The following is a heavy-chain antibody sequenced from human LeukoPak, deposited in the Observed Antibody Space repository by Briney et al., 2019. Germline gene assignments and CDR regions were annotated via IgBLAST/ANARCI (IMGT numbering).Heavy chain of an antibody. V-gene: IGHV3-7*04. CDR1: GFLVSSHW. J-gene: IGHJ3*02. D-gene: IGHD1-26*01. CDR3: ARGSDGAFDI. Sequence: GPLRLFCAASGFLVSSHWMNWVRQAPGKGLEWVANIKRDGSEKYYVDSVKGRFTISRDNAKNSLYLQMNSLRAEDTAVYYCARGSDGAFDIWGQGTMVTVSS. CDR2: IKRDGSEK.